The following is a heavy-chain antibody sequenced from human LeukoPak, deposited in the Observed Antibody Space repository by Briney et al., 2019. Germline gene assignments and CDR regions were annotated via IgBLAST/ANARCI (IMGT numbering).Heavy chain of an antibody. J-gene: IGHJ4*02. D-gene: IGHD2-15*01. CDR3: ARVCIGCYSKDY. Sequence: GGSLRLSCAASGFTFSSYWMHWVRQAPGKGLVWVSRINSDGSTTTYADSVKGRFTISRDNAKNTLYLQMNSLRAEDTAVYYCARVCIGCYSKDYWGQGTLVTVSS. CDR1: GFTFSSYW. V-gene: IGHV3-74*03. CDR2: INSDGSTT.